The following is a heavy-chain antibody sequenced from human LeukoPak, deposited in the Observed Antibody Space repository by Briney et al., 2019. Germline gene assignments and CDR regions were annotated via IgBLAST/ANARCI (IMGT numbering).Heavy chain of an antibody. CDR1: GFTFRSHA. CDR2: ISGSGGST. CDR3: AKDGSGSYIIDY. V-gene: IGHV3-23*01. J-gene: IGHJ4*02. Sequence: GGSLRLSCVGSGFTFRSHAMSWVRQAPGKGLEWVSAISGSGGSTYYADSVKGRFTISRDNSKNTLYLQMNSLRAEDTAVYYCAKDGSGSYIIDYWGQGTLVTVSS. D-gene: IGHD3-10*01.